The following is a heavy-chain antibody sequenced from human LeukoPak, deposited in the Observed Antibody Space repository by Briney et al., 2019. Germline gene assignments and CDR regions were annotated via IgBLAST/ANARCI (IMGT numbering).Heavy chain of an antibody. V-gene: IGHV4-30-2*03. Sequence: TLSLTCIVSGGSISSGGYSWSWIRQPPGKGLEWIGYIYHSGSTYYNPSLKSRVTISVDTSKNQFSLRLNSVTAADTAVYYCARHYGPWGQGTLVIVSS. D-gene: IGHD3-10*01. J-gene: IGHJ5*02. CDR2: IYHSGST. CDR3: ARHYGP. CDR1: GGSISSGGYS.